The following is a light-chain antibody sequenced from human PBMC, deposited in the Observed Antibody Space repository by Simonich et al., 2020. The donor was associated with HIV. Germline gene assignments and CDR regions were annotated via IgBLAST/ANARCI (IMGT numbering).Light chain of an antibody. V-gene: IGKV3-11*01. CDR3: QQRSNWPPGNT. J-gene: IGKJ4*01. CDR2: DAS. Sequence: EIVLTQSPATLSLSPGERATLSCRASQSVSSYLAWYQQKPGQAPRLLIYDASNRATGIPARFSGSGSGTDFTLTISSLEPEDVAVYYCQQRSNWPPGNTFGGGTKVEIK. CDR1: QSVSSY.